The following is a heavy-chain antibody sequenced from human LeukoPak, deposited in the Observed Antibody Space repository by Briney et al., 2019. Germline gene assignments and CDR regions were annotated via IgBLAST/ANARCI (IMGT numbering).Heavy chain of an antibody. CDR1: GGSISSSSYY. Sequence: PSETLSLTCTVSGGSISSSSYYWGWIRQPPGKGLEWIGSIYSSGSTYYYPSLKSRVTISVDTSKNQFSLKLSSVTAADTAVYYCARHGGIAAAGTCFDYWGQGTLVTVSS. J-gene: IGHJ4*02. V-gene: IGHV4-39*01. CDR3: ARHGGIAAAGTCFDY. D-gene: IGHD6-13*01. CDR2: IYSSGST.